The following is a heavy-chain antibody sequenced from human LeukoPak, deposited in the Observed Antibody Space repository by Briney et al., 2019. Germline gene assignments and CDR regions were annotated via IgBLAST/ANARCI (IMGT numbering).Heavy chain of an antibody. CDR2: MYYSGST. J-gene: IGHJ5*02. CDR1: GGSISSSSYY. D-gene: IGHD3-10*01. Sequence: SETLSLTCTVSGGSISSSSYYWGWIRQPPGKGLEWIGSMYYSGSTFYNPSLKSRVTISIDTSKNQFSLKLSSVTAADTAVYYCARDSNYYGSGFPGSNWFDPWGQGTLVTVSS. V-gene: IGHV4-39*07. CDR3: ARDSNYYGSGFPGSNWFDP.